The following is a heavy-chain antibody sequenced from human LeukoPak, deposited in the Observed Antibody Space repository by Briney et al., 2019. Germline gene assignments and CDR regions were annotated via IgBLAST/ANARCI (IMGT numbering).Heavy chain of an antibody. J-gene: IGHJ6*02. V-gene: IGHV4-59*01. D-gene: IGHD3-10*01. CDR1: GGSISSYY. Sequence: SETLSLTCTVSGGSISSYYWSWIRQPPGKGLEWIGYIYYSGSTNYNPSLKSRVTISVDTSKNQFSLKLSSVTAADTAVYYCARDLGYYYGSGTAVYGMDVWGQGTTVTVSS. CDR3: ARDLGYYYGSGTAVYGMDV. CDR2: IYYSGST.